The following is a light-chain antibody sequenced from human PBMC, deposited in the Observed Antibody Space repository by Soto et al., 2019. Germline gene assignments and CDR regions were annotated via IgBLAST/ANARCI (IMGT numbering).Light chain of an antibody. CDR3: ESLDDSMKAYV. V-gene: IGLV1-44*01. J-gene: IGLJ1*01. CDR2: SNN. CDR1: SSNIGSNT. Sequence: QSVLTQPPSASGTPGPRGTISCSGSSSNIGSNTVNWYQQLPGTAPKLLIYSNNERPSGVPDRFSASKSGTSASLAISGLQSGDEADFFCESLDDSMKAYVIGTGTKLAVL.